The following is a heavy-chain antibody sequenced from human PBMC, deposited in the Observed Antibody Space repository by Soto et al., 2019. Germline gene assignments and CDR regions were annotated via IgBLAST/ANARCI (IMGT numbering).Heavy chain of an antibody. CDR1: GDSIGSDYY. V-gene: IGHV4-38-2*01. CDR2: IYHSGST. Sequence: PSETLSLTCAVSGDSIGSDYYWGWIRQPPGKGLEWIGTIYHSGSTYYNPSLKSRITISVDTSTNQFSLKLSSVTAADTAIYYCAKVREYCSSNSCSIPYPFDYWGQGTLVTVYS. D-gene: IGHD2-2*01. CDR3: AKVREYCSSNSCSIPYPFDY. J-gene: IGHJ4*02.